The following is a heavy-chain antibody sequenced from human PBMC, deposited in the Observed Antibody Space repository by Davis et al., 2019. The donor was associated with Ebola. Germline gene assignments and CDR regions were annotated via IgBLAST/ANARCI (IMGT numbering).Heavy chain of an antibody. V-gene: IGHV1-18*04. CDR3: ARGDGYSGYYYYYGMDV. Sequence: ASVKVSCKASGYTFTSYGISWVRQAPGQGLEWMGWISAYNGNTNYAQKLQGRVTMTTDTSTSTAYMELRSLRSDDTAVYYCARGDGYSGYYYYYGMDVWGQGTTVTVSS. CDR2: ISAYNGNT. CDR1: GYTFTSYG. D-gene: IGHD5-12*01. J-gene: IGHJ6*02.